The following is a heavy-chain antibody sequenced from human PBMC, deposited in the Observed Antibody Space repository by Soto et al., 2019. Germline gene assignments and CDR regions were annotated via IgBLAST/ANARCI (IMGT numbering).Heavy chain of an antibody. J-gene: IGHJ3*02. D-gene: IGHD3-3*01. V-gene: IGHV1-2*02. CDR1: GYPVTAYY. Sequence: QLHLVQSGAVVKKPGASVTVSCSASGYPVTAYYMHWVRQAPGRGLQWMGGLNPATGAAKYTQTSQGRVTLTRDTSTSTVFMELSGLTSEDTAVFYCARGGGVGVAGSAAFDMWGQGTLVTVSS. CDR2: LNPATGAA. CDR3: ARGGGVGVAGSAAFDM.